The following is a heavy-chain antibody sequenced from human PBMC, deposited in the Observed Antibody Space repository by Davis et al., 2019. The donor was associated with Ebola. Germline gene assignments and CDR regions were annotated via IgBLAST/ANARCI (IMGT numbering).Heavy chain of an antibody. J-gene: IGHJ4*02. CDR3: AKVKSYDFWSGYYDY. V-gene: IGHV3-30*18. Sequence: PGGSLRLSCAASGFTFSSYGMHWVRQAPGKGLEWVAVISYDGSNKYYADSVKGRFTISRDNSKNTLYLQMNSLRAEDTAVYYCAKVKSYDFWSGYYDYWGQGTLVTVSS. D-gene: IGHD3-3*01. CDR2: ISYDGSNK. CDR1: GFTFSSYG.